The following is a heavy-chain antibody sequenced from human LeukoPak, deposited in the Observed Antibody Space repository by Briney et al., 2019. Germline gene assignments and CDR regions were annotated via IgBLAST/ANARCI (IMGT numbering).Heavy chain of an antibody. D-gene: IGHD2-2*01. CDR3: ARGHYQLS. CDR2: ISSSSSYT. Sequence: GGSLRLSCAASGFTFSDYYISWIRQAPGKGLEWVSYISSSSSYTNYADSVKGRFTISRDNAKNSLYLQMNSLRAEDTAVYYCARGHYQLSWGQGILVTVSS. CDR1: GFTFSDYY. J-gene: IGHJ5*02. V-gene: IGHV3-11*06.